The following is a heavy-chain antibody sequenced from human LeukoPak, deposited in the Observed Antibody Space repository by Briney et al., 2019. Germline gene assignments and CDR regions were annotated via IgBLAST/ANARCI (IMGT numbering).Heavy chain of an antibody. Sequence: GGSLRPSCAASGFTFSSYAMSWVRQAPGKGLEWVSAISGSGGSTYYADSVKGRFTISRDNSKNTLYLQMNSLRAEDTAVYYCAKASGGSCYSYFDYWGQGTLVTVSS. J-gene: IGHJ4*02. D-gene: IGHD2-15*01. CDR3: AKASGGSCYSYFDY. CDR2: ISGSGGST. V-gene: IGHV3-23*01. CDR1: GFTFSSYA.